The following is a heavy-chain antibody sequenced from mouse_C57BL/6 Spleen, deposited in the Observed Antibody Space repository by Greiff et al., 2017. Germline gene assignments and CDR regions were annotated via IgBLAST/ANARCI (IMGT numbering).Heavy chain of an antibody. CDR3: ARGGEDYGSSYIYWYFDV. CDR1: GYSITSDY. CDR2: ISYSGST. V-gene: IGHV3-8*01. Sequence: EVQLVESGPGLAKPSQTLSLTCSVTGYSITSDYWNWIRKFPGNKLEYMGYISYSGSTYYNPSLKSRISITRDTAKNQDYLQLNSVTTEDTATYYCARGGEDYGSSYIYWYFDVWGTGTTVTVSS. D-gene: IGHD1-1*01. J-gene: IGHJ1*03.